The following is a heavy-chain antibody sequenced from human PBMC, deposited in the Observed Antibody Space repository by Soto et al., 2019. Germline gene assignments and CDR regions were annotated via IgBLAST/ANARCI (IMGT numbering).Heavy chain of an antibody. CDR2: IIPILGIA. D-gene: IGHD4-17*01. J-gene: IGHJ5*02. CDR1: GGTFSSYT. Sequence: SVKVSCKASGGTFSSYTISWVRQAPGQGLEWMGRIIPILGIANYAQKFQGRVTITADKSTSTAYMELSSLRSEDTAVYYCARDLPMTTRGTDWFDPWGQGTLVTVSS. V-gene: IGHV1-69*04. CDR3: ARDLPMTTRGTDWFDP.